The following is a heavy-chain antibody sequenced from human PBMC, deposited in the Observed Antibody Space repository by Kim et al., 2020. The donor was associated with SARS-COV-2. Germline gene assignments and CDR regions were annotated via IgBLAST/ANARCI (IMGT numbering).Heavy chain of an antibody. Sequence: TYYTPSLKGRLTLSAGTSKNQFSVKLTSVTAADTAVFYCARHLRGSSWFDSWGQGTLVTVSS. V-gene: IGHV4-39*01. D-gene: IGHD6-13*01. J-gene: IGHJ5*01. CDR2: T. CDR3: ARHLRGSSWFDS.